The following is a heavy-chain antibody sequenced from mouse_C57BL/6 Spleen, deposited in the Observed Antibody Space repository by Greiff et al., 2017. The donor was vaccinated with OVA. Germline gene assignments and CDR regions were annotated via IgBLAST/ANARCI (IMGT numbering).Heavy chain of an antibody. CDR1: GYSITSGYY. V-gene: IGHV3-6*01. D-gene: IGHD2-10*02. CDR3: ASSPRDYYAMDY. Sequence: EVQLQQSGPGLVKPSQSLSLTCSATGYSITSGYYWNWIRQLPGNKLEWLGYTRYDGSNNYNPSLKNRISITRDTSKNQFFLKLNTVTTEDTATYYCASSPRDYYAMDYWGQGTSVTVSS. J-gene: IGHJ4*01. CDR2: TRYDGSN.